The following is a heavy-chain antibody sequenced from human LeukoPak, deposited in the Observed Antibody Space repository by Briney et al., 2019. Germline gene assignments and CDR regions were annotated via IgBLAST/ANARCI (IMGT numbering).Heavy chain of an antibody. CDR1: GFSFSSYE. D-gene: IGHD1-1*01. V-gene: IGHV3-48*03. Sequence: PGGSLRLSCADSGFSFSSYEMNWVRQAPGKGLEWISYISSSGSITFYADSEKGRFTISRDNARNSLYLQMNSLRAEDTAVYYCARRNWNGIHSFDYWGQGTLVTVSS. CDR3: ARRNWNGIHSFDY. CDR2: ISSSGSIT. J-gene: IGHJ4*02.